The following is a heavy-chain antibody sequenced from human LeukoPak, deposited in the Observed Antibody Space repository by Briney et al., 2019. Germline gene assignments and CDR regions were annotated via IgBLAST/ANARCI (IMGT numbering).Heavy chain of an antibody. CDR2: INPNSGGT. D-gene: IGHD1-1*01. CDR3: ARDRAYNWNEVEVYFFHP. V-gene: IGHV1-2*02. J-gene: IGHJ5*02. CDR1: GYTFTDYY. Sequence: ASVKVSCKASGYTFTDYYIHWVRQAPGQGLEWMGWINPNSGGTNYAQKFQGRVTMTRDTSISTAYMELSKLRSDDTAVYFCARDRAYNWNEVEVYFFHPWGQGTLVTVSS.